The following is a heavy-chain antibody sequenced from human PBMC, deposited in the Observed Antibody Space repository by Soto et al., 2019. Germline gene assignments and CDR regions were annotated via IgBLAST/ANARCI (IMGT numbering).Heavy chain of an antibody. CDR2: IIPIFGTA. CDR1: GGTFSSYA. Sequence: GASVKVSCKASGGTFSSYAISWGRQAPGQGLEWMGGIIPIFGTANYAQKFQGRVTITADESTSTAYMELSSLRSEDTAVYYCASCEYYDSSCYYPNYYYYGMDFCGQRPTVTVSS. D-gene: IGHD3-22*01. J-gene: IGHJ6*02. CDR3: ASCEYYDSSCYYPNYYYYGMDF. V-gene: IGHV1-69*13.